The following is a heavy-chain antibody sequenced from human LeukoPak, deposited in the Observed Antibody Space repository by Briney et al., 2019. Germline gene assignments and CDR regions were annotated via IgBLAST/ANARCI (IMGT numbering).Heavy chain of an antibody. CDR3: GAFTIFGVVIYYYYGMDV. J-gene: IGHJ6*02. CDR1: GGTFSSYA. CDR2: IIPIFGTA. D-gene: IGHD3-3*01. Sequence: ASVKVPCKASGGTFSSYAISWVRQAPGQGLEWMGGIIPIFGTANYAQKFQGRVTITADESTSTAYMELSSLRSEDTAVYYCGAFTIFGVVIYYYYGMDVWGQGTTVTVSS. V-gene: IGHV1-69*13.